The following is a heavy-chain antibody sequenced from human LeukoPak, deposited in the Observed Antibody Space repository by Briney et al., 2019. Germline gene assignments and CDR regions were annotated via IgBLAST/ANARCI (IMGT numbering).Heavy chain of an antibody. CDR1: GYTFTSYA. V-gene: IGHV1-3*03. Sequence: ASVKVSCKASGYTFTSYAMHWVRQAPGQRLEWMGWINAGNGNTKYSQEFQGRVTITRDTSASTAYMELSSLRSEDMAVYYCARVVGYSSSWFNYYYYMDVWGKGATVTISS. J-gene: IGHJ6*03. CDR2: INAGNGNT. D-gene: IGHD6-13*01. CDR3: ARVVGYSSSWFNYYYYMDV.